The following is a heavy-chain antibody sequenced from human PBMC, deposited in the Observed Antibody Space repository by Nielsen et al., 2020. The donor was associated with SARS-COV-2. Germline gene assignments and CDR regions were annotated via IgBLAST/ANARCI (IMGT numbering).Heavy chain of an antibody. CDR1: GYTFSTSY. V-gene: IGHV1-3*01. J-gene: IGHJ6*04. Sequence: ASVKVSCKASGYTFSTSYMHWVRQAPGQRLEWMGWMSAADGRTPYSQKFQGRVTTTRDTSATTVYLELSSLTSEDTAVYYCARDTGNWYMDVWGKGTTVTVSS. CDR2: MSAADGRT. CDR3: ARDTGNWYMDV. D-gene: IGHD6-13*01.